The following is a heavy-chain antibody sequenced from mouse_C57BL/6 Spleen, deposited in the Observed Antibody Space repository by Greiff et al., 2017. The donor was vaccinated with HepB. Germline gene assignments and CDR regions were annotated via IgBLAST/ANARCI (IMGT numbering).Heavy chain of an antibody. CDR3: ARSGMVTGYYYAMDY. J-gene: IGHJ4*01. CDR2: IDPSDSET. Sequence: QVQLQQPGAELVRPGSSVKLSCKASGYTFTSYWMHWVKQRPIQGLEWIGNIDPSDSETHYNQKFKDKATLTVDKSSSTAYMQLSSLTSEDSAVYYCARSGMVTGYYYAMDYWGQGTSVTVSS. V-gene: IGHV1-52*01. D-gene: IGHD2-2*01. CDR1: GYTFTSYW.